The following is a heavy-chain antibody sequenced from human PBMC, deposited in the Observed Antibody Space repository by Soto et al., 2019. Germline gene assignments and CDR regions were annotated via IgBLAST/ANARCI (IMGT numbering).Heavy chain of an antibody. V-gene: IGHV1-18*04. CDR2: ISAYNGDT. J-gene: IGHJ4*02. Sequence: GXSVKVSCKTSGYPFTSHGISWVRLAPGRGLEWMGWISAYNGDTKYAQRVQDRVSMTTDTSTATAYIELRSLRFDDTAIYFCARNNWQPDYLEGFDLWGQGTPVTVSS. CDR3: ARNNWQPDYLEGFDL. CDR1: GYPFTSHG. D-gene: IGHD1-20*01.